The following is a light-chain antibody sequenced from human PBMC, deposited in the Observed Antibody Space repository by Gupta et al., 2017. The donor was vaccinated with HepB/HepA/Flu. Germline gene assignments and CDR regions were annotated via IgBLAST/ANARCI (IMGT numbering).Light chain of an antibody. V-gene: IGLV2-23*02. Sequence: QSPLTQPASESGSPGHSITISCTGSSSDVGSYNLFSWYQKYPGKAPKLIIHEVIKRPSGVSDRFSGSKSGDTASLTISVLQAEDEADYYCCSYVGSNSVVFGGGTKVTVL. CDR2: EVI. CDR1: SSDVGSYNL. J-gene: IGLJ2*01. CDR3: CSYVGSNSVV.